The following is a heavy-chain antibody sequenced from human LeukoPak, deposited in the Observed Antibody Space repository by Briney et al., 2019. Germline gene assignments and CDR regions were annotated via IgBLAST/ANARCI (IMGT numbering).Heavy chain of an antibody. Sequence: GASVKVSCKASGYTFTGYYMHWVRQAPGQGLEWMGWINPNSGGTNYAQKFQGRVTMTRDTSISTAYMELSRLRSDDTAVYYCARGGNIVVVPDAISYYYYGMDVWGQGTTVTVSS. CDR1: GYTFTGYY. V-gene: IGHV1-2*02. CDR2: INPNSGGT. J-gene: IGHJ6*02. CDR3: ARGGNIVVVPDAISYYYYGMDV. D-gene: IGHD2-2*02.